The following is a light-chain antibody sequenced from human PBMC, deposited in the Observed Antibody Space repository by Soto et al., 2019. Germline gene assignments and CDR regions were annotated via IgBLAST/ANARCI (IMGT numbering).Light chain of an antibody. CDR1: SSDVGGYNY. CDR3: SSYTSSSTLGVV. Sequence: QSALTQPASVSGSPGQSITISCTGTSSDVGGYNYVSWYQQHPGKAPKLMIYDVSNRPSGVSNRFSGSKSGNTASLTISGLQAEDEVDYYCSSYTSSSTLGVVFGGGTQLTVL. J-gene: IGLJ2*01. CDR2: DVS. V-gene: IGLV2-14*01.